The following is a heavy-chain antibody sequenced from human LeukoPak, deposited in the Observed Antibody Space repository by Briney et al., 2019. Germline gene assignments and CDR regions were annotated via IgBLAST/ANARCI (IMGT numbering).Heavy chain of an antibody. D-gene: IGHD2-2*01. CDR1: GFTVSSNY. Sequence: PGGSLRLSCAASGFTVSSNYMSWVRQAPGKGLEWVSVIYSGGSTYYADSVKGRFTISRDNSKNTLYLQMNSLRAEDTAVYYCARVNCSSTGCYGRGRGYFDYWGQGTLVTVSS. V-gene: IGHV3-53*01. J-gene: IGHJ4*02. CDR2: IYSGGST. CDR3: ARVNCSSTGCYGRGRGYFDY.